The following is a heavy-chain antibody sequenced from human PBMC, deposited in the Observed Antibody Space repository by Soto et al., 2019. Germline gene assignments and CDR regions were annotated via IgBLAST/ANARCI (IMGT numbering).Heavy chain of an antibody. Sequence: SETLSLTCAVSGGSISSGGYSWSWIRQPPGKGLECIGYIYHSGSTYYNPSLKSRVTISVDRSKNQFSLKLSSVTAADTAVYYCARVKAVAGHKNWFDPWGQGTLVTVSS. J-gene: IGHJ5*02. CDR3: ARVKAVAGHKNWFDP. V-gene: IGHV4-30-2*01. D-gene: IGHD6-19*01. CDR2: IYHSGST. CDR1: GGSISSGGYS.